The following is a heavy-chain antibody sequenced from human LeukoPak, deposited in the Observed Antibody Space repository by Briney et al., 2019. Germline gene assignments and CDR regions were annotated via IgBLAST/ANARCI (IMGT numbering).Heavy chain of an antibody. Sequence: PSETLSLTCTVSGGSISSSSYYWGWIRQPPGKGLEWIGSIYYSGSTYYNPSLKSRVTISVDTSKNQFSLKLSSVTAADTAVYYCASRISSGWYYFDYWGQGTLVTVSS. CDR1: GGSISSSSYY. CDR3: ASRISSGWYYFDY. J-gene: IGHJ4*02. D-gene: IGHD6-19*01. V-gene: IGHV4-39*01. CDR2: IYYSGST.